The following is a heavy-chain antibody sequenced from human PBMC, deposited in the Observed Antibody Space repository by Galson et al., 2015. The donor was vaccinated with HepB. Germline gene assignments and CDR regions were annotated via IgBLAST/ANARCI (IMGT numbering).Heavy chain of an antibody. CDR2: ISYDGSNK. CDR3: ARIGYCSGGSCYNYGMDV. CDR1: GFTFSSYA. V-gene: IGHV3-30*04. D-gene: IGHD2-15*01. J-gene: IGHJ6*02. Sequence: SLRLSCAASGFTFSSYAMHWVRQAPGKGLEWVAVISYDGSNKYYADSVKGRFTISRDNSKNTPYLQMNSLRAEDTAVYYCARIGYCSGGSCYNYGMDVWGQGTTVTVSS.